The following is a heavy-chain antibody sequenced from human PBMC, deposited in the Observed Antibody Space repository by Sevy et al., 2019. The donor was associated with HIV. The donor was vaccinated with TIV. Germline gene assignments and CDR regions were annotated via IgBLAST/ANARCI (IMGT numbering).Heavy chain of an antibody. V-gene: IGHV3-21*01. CDR3: ARDQIVVVPAAIRRYYYYGMDV. J-gene: IGHJ6*02. CDR1: GFTFSSYS. Sequence: GGSLRLSCAASGFTFSSYSMNWVRQAPGKGLEWVSSISSSSSYIYYADSVKGRFTISRDNAKNSLYLHMNSLSAEDTAVYYCARDQIVVVPAAIRRYYYYGMDVWGQGTTVTVSS. D-gene: IGHD2-2*02. CDR2: ISSSSSYI.